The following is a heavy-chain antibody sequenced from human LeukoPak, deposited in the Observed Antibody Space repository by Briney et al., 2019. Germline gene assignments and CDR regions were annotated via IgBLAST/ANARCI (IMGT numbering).Heavy chain of an antibody. D-gene: IGHD5-12*01. V-gene: IGHV3-30*18. CDR1: GFTFSSYG. J-gene: IGHJ4*02. CDR2: ISYHGTNK. CDR3: AKGLGYGYEFDY. Sequence: GGSLRLSCAASGFTFSSYGMHWVRQAPGEGLERVAVISYHGTNKYYADSVKGRFTISRDDSKNTLYLQMNSLRTEDSAVYFCAKGLGYGYEFDYWGQGTLVTVSS.